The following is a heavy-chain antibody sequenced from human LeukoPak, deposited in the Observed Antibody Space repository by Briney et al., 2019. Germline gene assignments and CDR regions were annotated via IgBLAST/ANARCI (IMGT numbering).Heavy chain of an antibody. CDR3: ARSTGSYYYYYMDV. V-gene: IGHV1-69*05. CDR1: GGTFSSYA. CDR2: IIPIFGTA. J-gene: IGHJ6*03. Sequence: SVKVSCKASGGTFSSYAIGWVRQAPGQGLEWMGGIIPIFGTANYAQKFQGGVTIATDESTSTAYMELSSLRSEDTAVYYCARSTGSYYYYYMDVWGKGTTVTVSS.